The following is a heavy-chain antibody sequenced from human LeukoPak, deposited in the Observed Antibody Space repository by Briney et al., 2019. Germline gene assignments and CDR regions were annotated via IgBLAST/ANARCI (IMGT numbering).Heavy chain of an antibody. V-gene: IGHV3-53*01. CDR1: GFTVSSNS. D-gene: IGHD3-22*01. CDR2: IYSDNT. J-gene: IGHJ3*02. Sequence: GGSLRLSCTVSGFTVSSNSMSWVRQAPGKGLEWVSFIYSDNTHYSDSVKGRFTISRDNAKNTLYLQMNNLRAEDTGLYYCVRGMTLFDRSGHYYPHAFDIWGQGTVVTVSS. CDR3: VRGMTLFDRSGHYYPHAFDI.